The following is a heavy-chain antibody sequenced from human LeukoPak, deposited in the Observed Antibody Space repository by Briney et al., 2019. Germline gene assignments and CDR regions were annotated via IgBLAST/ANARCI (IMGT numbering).Heavy chain of an antibody. CDR1: GGSFSGYY. CDR2: INHSGST. CDR3: ARSYSSGWYDY. D-gene: IGHD6-19*01. J-gene: IGHJ4*02. V-gene: IGHV4-34*01. Sequence: SETLSLTCAVYGGSFSGYYWSWIRQPPGKGLEWIGEINHSGSTDYNPSLKSRATISVDTSKNQFSLKLSSVTAADTAVYYCARSYSSGWYDYWGQGTLVTVSS.